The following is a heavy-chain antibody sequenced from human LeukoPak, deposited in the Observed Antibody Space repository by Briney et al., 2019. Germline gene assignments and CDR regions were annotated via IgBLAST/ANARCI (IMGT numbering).Heavy chain of an antibody. D-gene: IGHD3-3*01. CDR2: INPSGGST. J-gene: IGHJ4*02. CDR1: GYTFTSYY. CDR3: ARDPSGQYTPQLDIFDY. V-gene: IGHV1-46*01. Sequence: ALVKVSCKASGYTFTSYYMHWVRQAPGQGLEWMGIINPSGGSTSYAQKFQGRVTMTRDTSTSTVYMELSSLRSEDTAVYYCARDPSGQYTPQLDIFDYWGQGTLVTVSS.